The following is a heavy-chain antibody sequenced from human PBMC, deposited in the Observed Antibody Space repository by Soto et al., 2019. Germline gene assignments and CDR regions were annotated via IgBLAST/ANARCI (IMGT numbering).Heavy chain of an antibody. D-gene: IGHD6-13*01. Sequence: ASVKVSCKASGYTFTSYCISWVLQAPGEGLEWMGWISAYNGDTNYAQKLQDRVTMTTDTSTSTVYMELRSLRSDDTAVYYCARDPGPGIAAAGAYYYYYGMDVWGQGTTVTVSS. CDR3: ARDPGPGIAAAGAYYYYYGMDV. V-gene: IGHV1-18*01. CDR2: ISAYNGDT. J-gene: IGHJ6*02. CDR1: GYTFTSYC.